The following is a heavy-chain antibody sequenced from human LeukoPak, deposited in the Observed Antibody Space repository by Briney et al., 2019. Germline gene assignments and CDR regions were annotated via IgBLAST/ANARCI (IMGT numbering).Heavy chain of an antibody. CDR3: AVEGDLNWFDP. J-gene: IGHJ5*02. CDR1: GFTFTSSA. CDR2: IVVGSGKP. V-gene: IGHV1-58*02. Sequence: ASVKVSCKASGFTFTSSAMQWVRQARGQRLEGIRWIVVGSGKPSYAQKLQERVTITRDMSTSTAYMELSSLRSDDTAVYYCAVEGDLNWFDPWGQGTLVTVSS. D-gene: IGHD2-21*02.